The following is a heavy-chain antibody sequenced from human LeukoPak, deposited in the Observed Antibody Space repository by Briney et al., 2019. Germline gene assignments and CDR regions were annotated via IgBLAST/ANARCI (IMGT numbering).Heavy chain of an antibody. CDR3: ASALDYYDSRDIDY. Sequence: PGGSLRLSCAASGLTFSSYGMHWVRQAPGKGLEWVAVIWYDGNNKYYADSVKGRFTTSRDNSKNTLYLQMNSLRGEDTAVYYCASALDYYDSRDIDYWGQGTLVTVSS. D-gene: IGHD3-22*01. J-gene: IGHJ4*02. CDR2: IWYDGNNK. V-gene: IGHV3-33*01. CDR1: GLTFSSYG.